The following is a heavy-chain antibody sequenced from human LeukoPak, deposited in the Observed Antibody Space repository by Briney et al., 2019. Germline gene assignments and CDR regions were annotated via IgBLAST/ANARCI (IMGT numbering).Heavy chain of an antibody. J-gene: IGHJ4*02. Sequence: GGPLRLSCAASGFTFSSYAMSWVRQAPGKGLEWVSAISGSGGSTYYADSVKGRFTISRDNSKNTLYLQMNSLRAEDTAVYYCAKNGGGTIDSSGWYYFDYWGQGTLVTVSS. CDR2: ISGSGGST. CDR3: AKNGGGTIDSSGWYYFDY. CDR1: GFTFSSYA. V-gene: IGHV3-23*01. D-gene: IGHD6-19*01.